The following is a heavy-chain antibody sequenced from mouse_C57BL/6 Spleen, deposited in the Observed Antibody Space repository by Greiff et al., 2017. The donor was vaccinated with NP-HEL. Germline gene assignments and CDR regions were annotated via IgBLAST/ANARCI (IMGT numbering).Heavy chain of an antibody. Sequence: QVQLQQSGAELMKPGASVKLSCKATGYTFTGYWIEWVKQRPGHGLEWIGEILPGSGSTNYNEKFKGKATFHADTSSNTAYMQLSSLTTEDSAIYYCARKGMVTTGNAMDYWGQGTSVTVSS. V-gene: IGHV1-9*01. J-gene: IGHJ4*01. D-gene: IGHD2-2*01. CDR2: ILPGSGST. CDR1: GYTFTGYW. CDR3: ARKGMVTTGNAMDY.